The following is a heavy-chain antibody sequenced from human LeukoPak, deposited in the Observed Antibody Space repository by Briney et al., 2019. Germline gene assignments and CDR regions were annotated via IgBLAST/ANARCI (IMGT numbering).Heavy chain of an antibody. CDR3: ARDLSGSYMSDY. CDR1: GFTFSSYG. CDR2: IWYDGSNK. D-gene: IGHD3-10*01. J-gene: IGHJ4*02. Sequence: PGGSLRLSCAASGFTFSSYGMHWVRQSPGKGLEWVAVIWYDGSNKYYADSVKGRFTISRDNSKNTLHLQMNSLRDEDTAVYYCARDLSGSYMSDYWGQGTLVTVSS. V-gene: IGHV3-33*01.